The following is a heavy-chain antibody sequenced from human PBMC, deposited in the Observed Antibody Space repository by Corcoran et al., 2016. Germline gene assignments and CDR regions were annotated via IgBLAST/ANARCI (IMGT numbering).Heavy chain of an antibody. J-gene: IGHJ5*02. CDR2: IYPGDSDT. CDR3: ARQSAAMVTLGLWFDP. CDR1: GYSFTSYW. D-gene: IGHD5-18*01. Sequence: EVQLVQSGAEVKKPGESLKISCKGSGYSFTSYWIGWVRQMPGKGLEWMGIIYPGDSDTRYSPSFQGQVTISADKSISTAYLQWSSLKASDTAMYYCARQSAAMVTLGLWFDPWGQGTLVTVSS. V-gene: IGHV5-51*01.